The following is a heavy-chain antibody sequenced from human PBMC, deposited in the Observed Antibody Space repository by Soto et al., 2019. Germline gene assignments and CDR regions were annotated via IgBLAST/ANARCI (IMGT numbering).Heavy chain of an antibody. CDR3: ARVGSGIAAAGTVNWFDP. CDR1: GGSFSGYY. J-gene: IGHJ5*02. V-gene: IGHV4-34*01. D-gene: IGHD6-13*01. Sequence: SETLSLTCAVYGGSFSGYYWSWIRQPPGKGLEWIGEINHSGSTNYNPSLKSRVTISVDTSKNQFSLKLSSVTAADTAVYYCARVGSGIAAAGTVNWFDPWGQGTLVTVSS. CDR2: INHSGST.